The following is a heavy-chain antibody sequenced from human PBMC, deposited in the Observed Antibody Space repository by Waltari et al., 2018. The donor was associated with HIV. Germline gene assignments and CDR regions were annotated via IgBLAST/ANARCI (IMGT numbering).Heavy chain of an antibody. CDR3: ASPGGAAAALDY. CDR2: IYHSGST. CDR1: GYSISSGYY. V-gene: IGHV4-38-2*02. Sequence: QVQLQESGPGLVKPSETLSLTCTVSGYSISSGYYWGWIRQPPGKGLEWIGSIYHSGSTYYNPSLKSRVTISVDTSKNQFSLKLSSVTAADTAVYYCASPGGAAAALDYWGQGTLVTVSS. J-gene: IGHJ4*02. D-gene: IGHD6-13*01.